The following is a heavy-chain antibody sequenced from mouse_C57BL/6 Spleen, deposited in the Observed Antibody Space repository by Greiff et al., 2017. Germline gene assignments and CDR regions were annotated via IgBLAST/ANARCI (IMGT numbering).Heavy chain of an antibody. D-gene: IGHD1-1*01. V-gene: IGHV3-6*01. J-gene: IGHJ2*01. Sequence: EVKLLESGPGLVKPSQSLSLTCSVTGYSITSGYYWNWIRQFPGNKLEWMGYISYDGSNNYNPSLKNRISITRDTSKNQFFLKLNSVTTEDTATYYCARAGYYGSSYFDYWGQGTTLTVSS. CDR1: GYSITSGYY. CDR3: ARAGYYGSSYFDY. CDR2: ISYDGSN.